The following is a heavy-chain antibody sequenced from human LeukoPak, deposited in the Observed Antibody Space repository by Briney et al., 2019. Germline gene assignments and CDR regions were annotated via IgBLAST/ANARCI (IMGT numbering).Heavy chain of an antibody. D-gene: IGHD3-3*01. CDR1: GCTFTSYD. V-gene: IGHV1-8*01. CDR3: ARKFSSGYYVDY. J-gene: IGHJ4*02. CDR2: MNPNSGNT. Sequence: ASVKVSCKASGCTFTSYDINWVRQPTGQGLEWMGWMNPNSGNTGYAQKFQGRVTMTRNTSISTAYMELSSLRSEDTAVYYCARKFSSGYYVDYWGQGTLVTVSS.